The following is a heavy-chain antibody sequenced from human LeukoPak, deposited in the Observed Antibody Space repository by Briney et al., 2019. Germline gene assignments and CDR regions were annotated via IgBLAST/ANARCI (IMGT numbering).Heavy chain of an antibody. Sequence: PGGSLRLSCAASGFTFSSYGMHWVRQAPGKGLEWVAVISYDGSNKYYADSVKGRFTISRDNSKNTLYLQMNSLRAEDTAVYYCAKGATRAVAGILDYWGQGTLVTVPS. CDR2: ISYDGSNK. V-gene: IGHV3-30*18. CDR1: GFTFSSYG. J-gene: IGHJ4*02. CDR3: AKGATRAVAGILDY. D-gene: IGHD6-19*01.